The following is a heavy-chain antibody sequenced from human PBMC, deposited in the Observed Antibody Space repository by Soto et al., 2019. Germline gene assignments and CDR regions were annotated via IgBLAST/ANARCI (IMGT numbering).Heavy chain of an antibody. CDR1: GGSISSYY. Sequence: PSETLSLTCTVSGGSISSYYWSWIRQPPGKGLEWIGYIYYSGSTNYNPSLKSRVTISVDTSKNQFSLKLSSVTAADTAVYYCARDEITMVRGVIKDYYGMDVWGQGTTVTVPS. D-gene: IGHD3-10*01. V-gene: IGHV4-59*01. CDR3: ARDEITMVRGVIKDYYGMDV. CDR2: IYYSGST. J-gene: IGHJ6*02.